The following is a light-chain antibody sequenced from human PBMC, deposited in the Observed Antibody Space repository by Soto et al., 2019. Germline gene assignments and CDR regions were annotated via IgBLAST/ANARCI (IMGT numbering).Light chain of an antibody. CDR3: QQYGYSLA. CDR2: LTS. Sequence: EIVLTQSPGTLSLSPGERATLSCRASQSVKSNYLAWYQQKPGQPPILLIHLTSTRATGIPDRFSGSGSGTDFTLTITRLEPDDFAVYYCQQYGYSLAFGGGTTVEIK. CDR1: QSVKSNY. J-gene: IGKJ4*01. V-gene: IGKV3-20*01.